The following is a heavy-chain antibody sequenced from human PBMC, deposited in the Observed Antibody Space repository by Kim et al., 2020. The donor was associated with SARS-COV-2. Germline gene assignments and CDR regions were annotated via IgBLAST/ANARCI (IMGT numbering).Heavy chain of an antibody. D-gene: IGHD6-13*01. CDR1: GYTLTELS. J-gene: IGHJ3*02. CDR3: ATDRWKQQLVPYAFDI. Sequence: ASVKVSCKVSGYTLTELSMHWVRQAPGKGLEWMGGFDPEDGETIYAQKFQGRVTMTEDTSTDTAYMELSSLRSEDTAVYYCATDRWKQQLVPYAFDIWGQGTMVTVSS. V-gene: IGHV1-24*01. CDR2: FDPEDGET.